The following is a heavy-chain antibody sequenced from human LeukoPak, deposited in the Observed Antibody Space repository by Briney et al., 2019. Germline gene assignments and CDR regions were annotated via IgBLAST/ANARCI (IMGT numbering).Heavy chain of an antibody. Sequence: GGSLRLSCAAPGFTFSSYAMHWVRQAPGKGLEWVAVISYDGSNKYYADSVKGRFTISRDNSKNTLYLQMNSLRAEDTAVYYCAKDYCTNGVCYYFDYWGQGTLVTVSS. CDR1: GFTFSSYA. V-gene: IGHV3-30-3*01. CDR3: AKDYCTNGVCYYFDY. CDR2: ISYDGSNK. J-gene: IGHJ4*02. D-gene: IGHD2-8*01.